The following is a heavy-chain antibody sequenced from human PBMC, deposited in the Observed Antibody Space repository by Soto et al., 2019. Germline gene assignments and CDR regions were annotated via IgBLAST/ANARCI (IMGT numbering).Heavy chain of an antibody. Sequence: PSETLSLTCTVSGGSISSSSYYWGWIRQPPGKGLEWIGSIYYSGSTYHNPSLKSRVTISVDTSKNQFPLKLSSVTAADTAVYYCARHLVASFDYWGQGTLVTVSS. J-gene: IGHJ4*02. CDR3: ARHLVASFDY. CDR2: IYYSGST. V-gene: IGHV4-39*01. CDR1: GGSISSSSYY. D-gene: IGHD2-8*02.